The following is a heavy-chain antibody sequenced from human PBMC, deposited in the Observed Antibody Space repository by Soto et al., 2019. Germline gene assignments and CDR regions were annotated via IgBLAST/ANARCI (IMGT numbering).Heavy chain of an antibody. CDR1: GFTFSSYW. V-gene: IGHV3-74*01. CDR2: INSDGSST. J-gene: IGHJ4*02. CDR3: AKDMGEYSGYDSHFDY. Sequence: PGGSLRLSCAASGFTFSSYWMHWVRQAPGKGLVWVSRINSDGSSTSYADSVKGRFTISRDNAKNSLYLQMNSLRAEDTAVYFCAKDMGEYSGYDSHFDYWGQGTLVTVSS. D-gene: IGHD5-12*01.